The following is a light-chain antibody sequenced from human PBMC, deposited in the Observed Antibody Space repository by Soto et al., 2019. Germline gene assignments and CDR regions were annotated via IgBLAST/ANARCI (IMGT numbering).Light chain of an antibody. Sequence: DIQMTQSPSSVSASIGDRVTITCRASQGINNWLAWYQQTPGKAPKLPIYATSTLQSGVPSRFSGSGSGTEFTLTISSLQPEDFATYYCQQANSFPHTVGGGTKVEIK. CDR3: QQANSFPHT. J-gene: IGKJ4*01. CDR2: ATS. CDR1: QGINNW. V-gene: IGKV1-12*01.